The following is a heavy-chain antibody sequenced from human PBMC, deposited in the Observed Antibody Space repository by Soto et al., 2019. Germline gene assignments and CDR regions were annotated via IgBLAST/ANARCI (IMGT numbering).Heavy chain of an antibody. V-gene: IGHV1-18*01. CDR1: GYTFTSYG. CDR2: ISAYNGNT. D-gene: IGHD6-13*01. Sequence: SVNVSCKASGYTFTSYGISWVRQAPGQGLEWMGWISAYNGNTNYAQKLQGRVTMTTDTSTSTAYMELRSLRSDDTAVYYCARSKGIAAAGTGVYYGMYVCGQGTTVTVSS. CDR3: ARSKGIAAAGTGVYYGMYV. J-gene: IGHJ6*02.